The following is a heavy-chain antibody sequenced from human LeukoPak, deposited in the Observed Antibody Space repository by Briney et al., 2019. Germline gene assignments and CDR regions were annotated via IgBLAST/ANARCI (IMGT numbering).Heavy chain of an antibody. J-gene: IGHJ4*02. CDR2: IYSGGST. CDR1: GFTVSSNY. V-gene: IGHV3-53*01. CDR3: ARSRYYYDSSGYQRTRYYFDY. Sequence: GGSLRLSCAASGFTVSSNYMSWVRQAPGKGLEWVSVIYSGGSTYYADSVKGRFTISRDNSKNTLYLQMNSLRAEDTAVYYCARSRYYYDSSGYQRTRYYFDYWGQGTLVTVSS. D-gene: IGHD3-22*01.